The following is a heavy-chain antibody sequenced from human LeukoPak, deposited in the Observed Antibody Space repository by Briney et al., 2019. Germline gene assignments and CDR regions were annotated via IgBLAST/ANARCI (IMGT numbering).Heavy chain of an antibody. CDR2: ISSSSSYI. J-gene: IGHJ6*02. CDR3: ASLPAASYYYGMDV. V-gene: IGHV3-21*01. CDR1: GFTFSSYS. Sequence: GGSLRLSCAASGFTFSSYSMNWVRQAPGKGLEWVSSISSSSSYIYYADSVKGRFTISRDNAKNSLYLQTNSLRAEDTAVYYCASLPAASYYYGMDVWGQGTTVTVSS. D-gene: IGHD2-15*01.